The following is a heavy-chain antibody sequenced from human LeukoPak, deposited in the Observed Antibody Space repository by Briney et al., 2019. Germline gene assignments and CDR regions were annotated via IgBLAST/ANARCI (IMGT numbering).Heavy chain of an antibody. D-gene: IGHD3-22*01. Sequence: GSLRLSCVVSGFTLSSHVMYWIRQAPGKGLEWVALTSYDGSNTDYTDSVKGRFTISRDNPRNTLYLQMNSLSAEDTAFYYCARVGSSGYFDYWGQGALVTVSS. CDR1: GFTLSSHV. CDR2: TSYDGSNT. CDR3: ARVGSSGYFDY. J-gene: IGHJ4*02. V-gene: IGHV3-30*03.